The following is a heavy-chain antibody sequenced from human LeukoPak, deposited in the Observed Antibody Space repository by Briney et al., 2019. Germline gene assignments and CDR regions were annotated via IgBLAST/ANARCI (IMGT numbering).Heavy chain of an antibody. CDR2: ISYDGSNK. J-gene: IGHJ3*02. Sequence: GGSLRLSCAASGFTFSSYAMHWVRQAPGKGLEWVAVISYDGSNKYYADSVKGRFTISRDNSKNTLYLQMNSLRAEDTAVYYCARVGWVLRYAFDIWGQGTMVTVPS. D-gene: IGHD3-16*01. CDR1: GFTFSSYA. V-gene: IGHV3-30-3*01. CDR3: ARVGWVLRYAFDI.